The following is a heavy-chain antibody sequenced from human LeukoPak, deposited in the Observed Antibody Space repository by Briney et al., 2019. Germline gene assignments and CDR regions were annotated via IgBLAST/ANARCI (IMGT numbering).Heavy chain of an antibody. CDR2: ISGSGGST. D-gene: IGHD2-2*01. CDR3: AKGYCSSTSCGMDV. Sequence: PGGSLRLSCAASGFTFSSYAMSWVRQAPGKGLEWVSAISGSGGSTYYADSVKGRFTISRGNSKNTLYLQMNSLRAEDTAVYYCAKGYCSSTSCGMDVWGQGTTVTVSS. J-gene: IGHJ6*02. V-gene: IGHV3-23*01. CDR1: GFTFSSYA.